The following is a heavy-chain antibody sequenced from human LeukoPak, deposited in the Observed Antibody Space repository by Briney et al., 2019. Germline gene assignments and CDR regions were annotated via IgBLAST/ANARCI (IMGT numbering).Heavy chain of an antibody. Sequence: SETLSLTCTVSGGSISGYYWSWIRQPAGKGLEWIGRIYTSGSTNYNPSLKSRVTISVDTSKNQFSLKLSSVTAADTAVYYCARVSYSSSSPFDYWGQGTLVTVSS. CDR1: GGSISGYY. CDR3: ARVSYSSSSPFDY. J-gene: IGHJ4*02. D-gene: IGHD6-6*01. V-gene: IGHV4-4*07. CDR2: IYTSGST.